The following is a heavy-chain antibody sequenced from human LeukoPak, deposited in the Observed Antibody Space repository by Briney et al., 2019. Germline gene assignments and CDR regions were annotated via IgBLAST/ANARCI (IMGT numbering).Heavy chain of an antibody. V-gene: IGHV4-31*03. CDR1: GASISSSSYN. CDR3: ARDTVVAPSSGWYYFDY. J-gene: IGHJ4*02. D-gene: IGHD6-19*01. CDR2: IYYSGST. Sequence: SETLSLTCTVSGASISSSSYNWGWIRQHPGKGLEWIGYIYYSGSTYYNPSLKSRVTISVDTSKNQFSLKLSSVTAADTAVYYCARDTVVAPSSGWYYFDYWGQGTLVTVSS.